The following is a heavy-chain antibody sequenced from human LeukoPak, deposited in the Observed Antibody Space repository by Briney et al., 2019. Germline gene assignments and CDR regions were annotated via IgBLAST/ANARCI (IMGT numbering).Heavy chain of an antibody. CDR1: GFTFSSYG. Sequence: GRSLRLSCAASGFTFSSYGMHWVRQAPGKGLEWVAVISYDGSNKYYADSVKGRFTISRDNSKNTLYLQMNSLRAEDTAVYYCARALFAGAFYGMDVWGQGTTVTVSS. CDR3: ARALFAGAFYGMDV. J-gene: IGHJ6*02. CDR2: ISYDGSNK. V-gene: IGHV3-30*03. D-gene: IGHD3-10*01.